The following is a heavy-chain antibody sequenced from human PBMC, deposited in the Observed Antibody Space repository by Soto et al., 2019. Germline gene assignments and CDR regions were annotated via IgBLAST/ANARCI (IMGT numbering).Heavy chain of an antibody. J-gene: IGHJ4*02. V-gene: IGHV3-30-3*01. D-gene: IGHD3-22*01. CDR1: GFTFNFYA. CDR3: ARDPSLPTYHSSGYLDY. Sequence: GGSLRLSCVASGFTFNFYAMHWVRQTPGKGLEWVAVISYDGSNKYYADSVKGRFTISRDNSKNTLYLQLISLGTEDTAVYYCARDPSLPTYHSSGYLDYWGQGTLVTVSS. CDR2: ISYDGSNK.